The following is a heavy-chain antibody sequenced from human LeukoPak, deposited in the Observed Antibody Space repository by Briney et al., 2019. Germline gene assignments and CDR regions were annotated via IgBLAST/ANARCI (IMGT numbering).Heavy chain of an antibody. CDR3: AKDALGSYSSCDY. D-gene: IGHD1-26*01. J-gene: IGHJ4*02. CDR1: GFTFSNAW. Sequence: GGSLRLSCAASGFTFSNAWMSWVRQAPGKGLEWVAFIRYDGSNKYYADSVKGRFTISRDNSKNTLYLQMNSLRAEDTAVYYCAKDALGSYSSCDYWGQGTLVTVSS. CDR2: IRYDGSNK. V-gene: IGHV3-30*02.